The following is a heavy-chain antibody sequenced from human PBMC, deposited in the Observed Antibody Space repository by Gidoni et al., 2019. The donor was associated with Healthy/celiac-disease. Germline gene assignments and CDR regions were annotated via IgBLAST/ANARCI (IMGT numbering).Heavy chain of an antibody. CDR1: GFTFSSYE. CDR3: AREHRGGATVYYYYGMDV. D-gene: IGHD1-26*01. J-gene: IGHJ6*02. Sequence: EVQLVESGGGLVQPGGSLRLSCAASGFTFSSYEMNWVRQAPGKGLEWVSYISSSGSTIYYADSVKGRCTIARENAKNSLYLQMNSLRAEDTAVYYCAREHRGGATVYYYYGMDVWGQGTTVTVS. CDR2: ISSSGSTI. V-gene: IGHV3-48*03.